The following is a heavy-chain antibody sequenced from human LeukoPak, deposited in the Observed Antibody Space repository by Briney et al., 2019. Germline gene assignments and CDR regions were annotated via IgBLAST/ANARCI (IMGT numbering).Heavy chain of an antibody. CDR1: GFTFSSYG. J-gene: IGHJ4*02. CDR2: ISGSGGST. V-gene: IGHV3-23*01. CDR3: AKTAPYYDSTSRYFDY. D-gene: IGHD3-22*01. Sequence: GGSLRLSCAASGFTFSSYGMSWVRQAPGKGLEWVSAISGSGGSTYYADSVKGRFTISRDNSKNTLYLQMNSLRAEDTAVYYCAKTAPYYDSTSRYFDYWGQGTLVTVSS.